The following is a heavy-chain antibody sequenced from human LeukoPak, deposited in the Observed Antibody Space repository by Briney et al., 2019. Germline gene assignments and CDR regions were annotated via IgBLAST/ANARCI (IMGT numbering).Heavy chain of an antibody. D-gene: IGHD3-10*01. CDR2: ISYDGSNK. CDR3: AATATKVWFGELFVFDY. CDR1: GFTFSSYA. J-gene: IGHJ4*02. Sequence: GGSLRLSCAASGFTFSSYAMHWVRQAPGKGLEWVAVISYDGSNKYYADSVKGRFTISRDNSKNSLYLQMNSLRAEDTAVYYCAATATKVWFGELFVFDYWGQGTLVAVSS. V-gene: IGHV3-30*04.